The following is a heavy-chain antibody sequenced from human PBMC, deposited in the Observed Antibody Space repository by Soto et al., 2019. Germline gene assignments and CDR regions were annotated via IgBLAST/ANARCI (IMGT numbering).Heavy chain of an antibody. CDR1: GGSISSSNW. CDR3: ARYVDSSGLVLDC. V-gene: IGHV4-4*02. CDR2: IYHSGST. J-gene: IGHJ4*02. D-gene: IGHD3-22*01. Sequence: SETMSLTCAVSGGSISSSNWWSWVRQPPGKGLDWIGEIYHSGSTNSNPSLKSRVPISVDKSKNQSSLKLSSVTAADTAVYYCARYVDSSGLVLDCWGQGTLVTAST.